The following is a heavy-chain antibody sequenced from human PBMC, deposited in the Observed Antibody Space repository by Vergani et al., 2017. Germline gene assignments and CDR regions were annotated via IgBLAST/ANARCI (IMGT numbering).Heavy chain of an antibody. CDR3: ARDGETLRYSGYDYLDY. V-gene: IGHV3-30-3*01. Sequence: QVQLVESGGGVVQPGRSLRLSCAASGFTFSSYAMHWVRQAPGKGLEGVAVISYDGSNKYYADSVKGRFTISRDNYKNTLYLQINSLRAEDTAVYYCARDGETLRYSGYDYLDYWGQGTLVTVSS. D-gene: IGHD5-12*01. CDR2: ISYDGSNK. CDR1: GFTFSSYA. J-gene: IGHJ4*02.